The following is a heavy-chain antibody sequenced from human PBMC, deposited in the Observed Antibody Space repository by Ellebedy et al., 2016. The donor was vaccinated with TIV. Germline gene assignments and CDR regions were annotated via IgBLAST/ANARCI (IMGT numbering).Heavy chain of an antibody. D-gene: IGHD2-2*02. CDR3: ARANTGYCSSTNCYNDLDS. J-gene: IGHJ4*02. Sequence: GGSLRLSXAASGFTFSMYSMHWVRQAPGEGLQWVSSISDSSSYIHYADSVKGRFTISRDNAKYSLYLQMNGLRAGDTAVYYCARANTGYCSSTNCYNDLDSWGQGTLVTVSS. CDR1: GFTFSMYS. CDR2: ISDSSSYI. V-gene: IGHV3-21*01.